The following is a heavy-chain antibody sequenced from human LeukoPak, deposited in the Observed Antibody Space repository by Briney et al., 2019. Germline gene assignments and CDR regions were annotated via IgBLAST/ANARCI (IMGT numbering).Heavy chain of an antibody. V-gene: IGHV4-31*03. CDR1: GGSISSGAYY. CDR3: AREPGNCRAGSCSFFDY. D-gene: IGHD2-15*01. J-gene: IGHJ4*02. CDR2: IYYTGST. Sequence: SQTPSLTCTVSGGSISSGAYYWSWIRQYPGKGLEWMAYIYYTGSTYYNPSLKSRLTISLDTSKSQFSLKLSSVTAADTAVYFCAREPGNCRAGSCSFFDYWGRGTLVADSS.